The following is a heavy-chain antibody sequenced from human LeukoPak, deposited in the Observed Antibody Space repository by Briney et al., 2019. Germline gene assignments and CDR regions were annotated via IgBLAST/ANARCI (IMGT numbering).Heavy chain of an antibody. Sequence: SETLSLTCTVSGGSISSGSYYWSWIRQPAGKGLEWIGRIYTSGSTNYNPSLKSRVTISVDTSKNQFSLKLSSVTAADTAVYYCASSTMVVTPLSDHIDYWGQGTLVTVSP. CDR3: ASSTMVVTPLSDHIDY. D-gene: IGHD4-23*01. V-gene: IGHV4-61*02. CDR1: GGSISSGSYY. J-gene: IGHJ4*02. CDR2: IYTSGST.